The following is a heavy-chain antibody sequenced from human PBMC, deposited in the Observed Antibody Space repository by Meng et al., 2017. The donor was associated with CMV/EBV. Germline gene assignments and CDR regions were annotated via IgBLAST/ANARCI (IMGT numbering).Heavy chain of an antibody. CDR3: ARDRQWLRFLWSYGMDV. CDR1: GFTFSSYW. V-gene: IGHV3-7*01. Sequence: GGSLRLSCAASGFTFSSYWMSWVRQAPGKGLEWVANIKQDGSEKYYVDSVKGRFTISRDNAKNSLYLQMNSLRAEDTAVYYRARDRQWLRFLWSYGMDVWGQGTTVTVSS. D-gene: IGHD5-12*01. CDR2: IKQDGSEK. J-gene: IGHJ6*02.